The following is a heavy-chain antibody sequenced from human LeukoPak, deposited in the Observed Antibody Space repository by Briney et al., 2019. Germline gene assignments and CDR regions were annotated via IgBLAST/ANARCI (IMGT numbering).Heavy chain of an antibody. Sequence: GGSLRLSCAASGFSFNTYSMNWVRQAPGQGLEWVAVISFDGSNEYYADSVKGRFTIYRDNFKNTVYLQMNSLRAEETAVYYCAKSHPPTVTTEEGEYLQHWGQGTLVTVSS. V-gene: IGHV3-30*18. CDR1: GFSFNTYS. CDR3: AKSHPPTVTTEEGEYLQH. J-gene: IGHJ1*01. CDR2: ISFDGSNE. D-gene: IGHD4-17*01.